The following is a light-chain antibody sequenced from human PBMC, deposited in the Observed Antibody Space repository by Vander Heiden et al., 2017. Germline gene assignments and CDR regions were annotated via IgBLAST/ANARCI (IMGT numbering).Light chain of an antibody. V-gene: IGLV2-14*01. CDR1: SSDVGGYNY. CDR2: DVS. CDR3: SSDTSSSTWV. J-gene: IGLJ3*02. Sequence: QSALTQPASVSGSPGQSITISCTGTSSDVGGYNYVSWYQQHPGKAPKLMIYDVSTRPSGVSNRFSGSKSGNTASLTISGLQAEDEADYYCSSDTSSSTWVFGGGTKLTVL.